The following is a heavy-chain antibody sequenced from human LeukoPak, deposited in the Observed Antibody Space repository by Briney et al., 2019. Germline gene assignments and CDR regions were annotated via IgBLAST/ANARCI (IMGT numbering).Heavy chain of an antibody. CDR1: GGSFSGYY. J-gene: IGHJ4*02. D-gene: IGHD6-19*01. V-gene: IGHV4-34*01. CDR3: SRYGKITIAVAQHPSDY. CDR2: ISHSGST. Sequence: SETLSLTCAVYGGSFSGYYWSWIRQPPGKGLEWIGEISHSGSTNYNPSLKSRVTISVDTSKNQFSLKLSSVTAADTAVYYCSRYGKITIAVAQHPSDYWGQGTLVTVSS.